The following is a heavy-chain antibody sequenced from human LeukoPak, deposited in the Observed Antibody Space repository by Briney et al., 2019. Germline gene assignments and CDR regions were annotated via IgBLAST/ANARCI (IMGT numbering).Heavy chain of an antibody. Sequence: SETPSLTCTVSGGSISSYYWSWIRQPPGKGLEWIGEINHSGSTNYNPSLKSRVTISVDTSKNQFSLKLSSVTAADTAVYYCARLSPDSGEFDYWGQGTLVTVSS. CDR2: INHSGST. D-gene: IGHD3-16*01. CDR1: GGSISSYY. CDR3: ARLSPDSGEFDY. J-gene: IGHJ4*01. V-gene: IGHV4-34*01.